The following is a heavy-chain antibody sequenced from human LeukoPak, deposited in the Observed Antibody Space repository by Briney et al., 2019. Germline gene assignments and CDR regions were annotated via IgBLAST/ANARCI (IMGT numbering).Heavy chain of an antibody. J-gene: IGHJ4*02. V-gene: IGHV4-59*01. CDR2: IYYSGST. D-gene: IGHD3-22*01. CDR1: GGSITNYY. Sequence: KPSETLSLTCTVSGGSITNYYWSWFRPPPGMGLEWIGYIYYSGSTNYNPSLKSRVTISVDTSKNQFSLKLSSVTAADTAVYYCARRGYYYEGLDYWGQGTLVTVSS. CDR3: ARRGYYYEGLDY.